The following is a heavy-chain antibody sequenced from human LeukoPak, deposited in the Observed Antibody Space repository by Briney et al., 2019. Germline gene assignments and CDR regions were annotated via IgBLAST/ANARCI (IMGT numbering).Heavy chain of an antibody. D-gene: IGHD1-26*01. CDR2: ISGSGGST. Sequence: TGGSLRLSCAASGFTFSSYAMSWVRQAPGKGLEWVSSISGSGGSTYYPDSVKGRFTISRDNSKNTLYLQMNSLRAEDTAIYYCAKEYTGTFSPFPSYFDNWGQGTLVTVSS. V-gene: IGHV3-23*01. CDR3: AKEYTGTFSPFPSYFDN. J-gene: IGHJ4*02. CDR1: GFTFSSYA.